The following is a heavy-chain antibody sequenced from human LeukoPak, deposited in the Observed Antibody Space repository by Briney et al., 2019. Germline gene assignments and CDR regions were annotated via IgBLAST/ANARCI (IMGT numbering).Heavy chain of an antibody. CDR2: IKQDGSEK. D-gene: IGHD1-26*01. V-gene: IGHV3-7*03. J-gene: IGHJ3*02. CDR3: ARAGSPWAYDI. CDR1: GFTFSSYW. Sequence: GGSLRLSCAASGFTFSSYWMSWVRQAPGKGLEWVANIKQDGSEKYYVDSVKGRFTISRDNAKNSLYLQMNSLRADDTAVYYCARAGSPWAYDIWAEGQWSPSLQ.